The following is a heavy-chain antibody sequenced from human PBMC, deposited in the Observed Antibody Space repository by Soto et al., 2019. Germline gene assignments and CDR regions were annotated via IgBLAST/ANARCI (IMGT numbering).Heavy chain of an antibody. Sequence: PGGSXRLCCAASVCICTSYTVDVFRHAPGRGLEWVSSISPNSDYIYDSDSVNGRFTISRDNAKYSLFLQMNILRPEETAVYYCHRSPPEESTATERHYDIWGRGTLVTVYS. V-gene: IGHV3-21*06. CDR3: HRSPPEESTATERHYDI. CDR1: VCICTSYT. CDR2: ISPNSDYI. D-gene: IGHD2-15*01. J-gene: IGHJ2*01.